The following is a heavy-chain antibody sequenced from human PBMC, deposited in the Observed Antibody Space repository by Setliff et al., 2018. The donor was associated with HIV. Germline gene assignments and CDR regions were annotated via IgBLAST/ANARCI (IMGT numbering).Heavy chain of an antibody. Sequence: PSETLSLTCTVSGGSISSGGYYWSWIRQHPGKGLEWIGYIYYSGSTYYNPSLKSRVTISVDTSMNQFSLKLSSVTAADTAVYYCARGVTAIHSRLEWGQGTLVTVSS. CDR2: IYYSGST. CDR3: ARGVTAIHSRLE. CDR1: GGSISSGGYY. V-gene: IGHV4-31*03. D-gene: IGHD2-21*02. J-gene: IGHJ4*02.